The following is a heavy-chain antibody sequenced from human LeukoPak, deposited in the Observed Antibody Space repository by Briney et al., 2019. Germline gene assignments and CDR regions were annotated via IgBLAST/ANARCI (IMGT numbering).Heavy chain of an antibody. CDR3: ARASPKIVGATNYFDY. CDR1: GFTFSSYA. V-gene: IGHV3-30-3*01. CDR2: ISYDGSNK. J-gene: IGHJ4*02. Sequence: GGSLRLSCAASGFTFSSYAMNWVRQAPGKGLEWVAVISYDGSNKYYADSVKGRFTISRDNSKNTLYLQMNSLRAEDTAVYYCARASPKIVGATNYFDYWGQGTLVTVSS. D-gene: IGHD1-26*01.